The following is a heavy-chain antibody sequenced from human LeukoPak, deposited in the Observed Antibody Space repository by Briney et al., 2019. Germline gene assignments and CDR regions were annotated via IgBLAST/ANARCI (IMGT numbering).Heavy chain of an antibody. CDR2: ISWNSGSI. V-gene: IGHV3-9*01. D-gene: IGHD2-2*02. CDR3: AKVICSSTSCNTLDYGMDV. CDR1: GFTFDDYA. J-gene: IGHJ6*02. Sequence: PGGSLRLSCAASGFTFDDYAMHWVRQAPGKGLEWVSGISWNSGSIGYADSVKGRFTISRDNAKNSLYLQMNSLRAEDTALYYCAKVICSSTSCNTLDYGMDVWGQGTTVTVSS.